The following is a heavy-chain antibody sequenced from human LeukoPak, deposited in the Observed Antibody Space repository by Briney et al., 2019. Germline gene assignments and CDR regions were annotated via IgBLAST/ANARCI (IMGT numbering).Heavy chain of an antibody. Sequence: GGFLRLSCAASGFTFSSYGMHWVRQAPGKGLEWVAVISYDGSNKYYADSVKGRFTISRDNSKNTLYLQMNSLRAEDTAVYYCAKEGCSGGSCYPLYWGRGTLVTVSS. J-gene: IGHJ4*02. CDR2: ISYDGSNK. CDR1: GFTFSSYG. V-gene: IGHV3-30*18. D-gene: IGHD2-15*01. CDR3: AKEGCSGGSCYPLY.